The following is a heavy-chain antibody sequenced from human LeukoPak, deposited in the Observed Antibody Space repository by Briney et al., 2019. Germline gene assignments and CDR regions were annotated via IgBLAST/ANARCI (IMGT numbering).Heavy chain of an antibody. D-gene: IGHD3-3*01. CDR1: GGSISNYY. CDR2: IYYSGTT. J-gene: IGHJ4*02. V-gene: IGHV4-59*01. CDR3: VRVGPFEWFIDH. Sequence: SETLSLTCSVSGGSISNYYWSWIRQPPGKGLEWIGDIYYSGTTNYNPSLKSRVAISVDTSKNRFSLKLSSVTAADTAVYYCVRVGPFEWFIDHWGQGTLVTVSS.